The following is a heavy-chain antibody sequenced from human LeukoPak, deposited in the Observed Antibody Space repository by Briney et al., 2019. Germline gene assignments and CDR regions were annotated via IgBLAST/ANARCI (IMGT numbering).Heavy chain of an antibody. CDR2: IYYSGST. CDR3: ARDLSPGGSDAFDI. D-gene: IGHD3-9*01. CDR1: GGSISTYY. V-gene: IGHV4-59*12. J-gene: IGHJ3*02. Sequence: SETLSLTCTVSGGSISTYYWSWIRQPPGKGLEWIGYIYYSGSTNYNPSLKSRVTMSVDTSKNQFSLKLSSVTAADTAVYYCARDLSPGGSDAFDIWGQGTMVTVSS.